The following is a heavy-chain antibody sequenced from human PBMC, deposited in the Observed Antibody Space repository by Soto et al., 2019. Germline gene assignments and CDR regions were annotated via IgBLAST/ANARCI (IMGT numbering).Heavy chain of an antibody. Sequence: MHRVIKASGKGLEWVGRIKSKANSFVTAYAESVKGRFTISRDDSRNTAYLQMNSLKTEDTAVYYCRGTLAGSPDYWGQGTLVTVSS. J-gene: IGHJ4*02. V-gene: IGHV3-73*01. D-gene: IGHD6-13*01. CDR2: IKSKANSFVT. CDR3: RGTLAGSPDY.